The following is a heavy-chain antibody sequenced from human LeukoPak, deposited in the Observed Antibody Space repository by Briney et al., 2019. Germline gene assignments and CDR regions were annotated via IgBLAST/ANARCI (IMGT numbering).Heavy chain of an antibody. J-gene: IGHJ4*02. D-gene: IGHD6-13*01. CDR2: IYYSGST. CDR1: GGSISSSSYY. Sequence: SETLSLTCTVSGGSISSSSYYWGWIRQPPGKGLEWIGSIYYSGSTYYNPSLKSRVTISVDTSKTQFSLKLSSVTAADTAVYYCARRLAAAALFDYWGQGTLVTVSS. CDR3: ARRLAAAALFDY. V-gene: IGHV4-39*01.